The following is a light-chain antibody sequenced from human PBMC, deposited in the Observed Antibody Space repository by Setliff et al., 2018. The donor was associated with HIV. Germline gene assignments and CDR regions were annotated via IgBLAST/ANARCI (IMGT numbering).Light chain of an antibody. CDR2: STN. V-gene: IGLV8-61*01. Sequence: QTVVTQEPSFSVSPGGTVTLTCGLTSGSVSTSYYPSWYQQTPGQAPRTLIYSTNTRFSWVPARFSGSILGNKAALTITGAQADDESDYYCVLFMGLGIHVFGTGTKVTVL. J-gene: IGLJ1*01. CDR1: SGSVSTSYY. CDR3: VLFMGLGIHV.